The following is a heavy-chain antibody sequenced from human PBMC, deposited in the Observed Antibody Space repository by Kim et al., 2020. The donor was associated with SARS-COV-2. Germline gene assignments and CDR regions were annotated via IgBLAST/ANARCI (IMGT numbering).Heavy chain of an antibody. Sequence: ASVKVSCKVSGYTLTELSMHWVRQAPGKWLEWMGGFDPEDGETIYAQKFQGRVTMTEDTSTDTAYMELSSLRSEDTAVYYCAMIWFGRGGDYYGMDVWGQGTTVTVSS. D-gene: IGHD3-10*01. CDR1: GYTLTELS. CDR3: AMIWFGRGGDYYGMDV. CDR2: FDPEDGET. V-gene: IGHV1-24*01. J-gene: IGHJ6*02.